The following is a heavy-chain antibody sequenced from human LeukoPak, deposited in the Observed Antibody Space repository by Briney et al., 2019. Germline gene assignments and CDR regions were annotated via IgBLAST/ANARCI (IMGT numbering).Heavy chain of an antibody. J-gene: IGHJ4*02. D-gene: IGHD2/OR15-2a*01. V-gene: IGHV3-11*01. Sequence: PGGSLSLSCADSGFTFSDYYMSWIRQAPGKGLEWVSYISSSCNTIYYADSVKGRFSISRDKAKNSLYLQMNSLRAEDTAVYYCARNPGRDSTRTFDYWGQGTLVTVSS. CDR2: ISSSCNTI. CDR1: GFTFSDYY. CDR3: ARNPGRDSTRTFDY.